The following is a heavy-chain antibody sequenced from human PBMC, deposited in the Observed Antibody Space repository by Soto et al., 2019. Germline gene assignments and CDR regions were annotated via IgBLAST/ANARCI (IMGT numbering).Heavy chain of an antibody. CDR2: IYYSGVT. D-gene: IGHD5-12*01. V-gene: IGHV4-59*01. J-gene: IGHJ5*02. Sequence: QGQLQESGPGLVKPSETLSLTCTVSGDSISTYNWGWIRQPPGKGLEWIGCIYYSGVTNANPSLQSRVTISVDTPKNQLSLKLNSVTAADTDVYYCARVAADIASWLDPWGQGHLVNVSS. CDR1: GDSISTYN. CDR3: ARVAADIASWLDP.